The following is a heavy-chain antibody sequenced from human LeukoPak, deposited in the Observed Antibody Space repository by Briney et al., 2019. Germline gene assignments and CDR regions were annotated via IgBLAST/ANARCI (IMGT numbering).Heavy chain of an antibody. D-gene: IGHD6-19*01. CDR2: INHSGST. J-gene: IGHJ4*02. CDR3: ARALSGYSSGWYSYSDY. CDR1: GDSISSSSYY. Sequence: PSETLSLTCTVSGDSISSSSYYWSWIRQPPGKGLEWIGEINHSGSTNYNPSLKSRVTISVDTSKNQFSLKLSSVTAADTAVYYCARALSGYSSGWYSYSDYWGQGTLVTVSS. V-gene: IGHV4-39*07.